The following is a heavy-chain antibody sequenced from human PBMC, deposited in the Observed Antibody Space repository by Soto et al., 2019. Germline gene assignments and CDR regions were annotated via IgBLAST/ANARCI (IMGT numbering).Heavy chain of an antibody. V-gene: IGHV4-59*01. CDR1: GGTISSYY. CDR3: ARPYDGSGPNSGGYGFDI. D-gene: IGHD3-22*01. CDR2: IYYSGST. Sequence: SETLSLTCSVSGGTISSYYWSWIRQPPGKGLEWIAYIYYSGSTSYNPSLKSRVSISLDTSKNQFSLKLSSVTDADTAVYYCARPYDGSGPNSGGYGFDIWGKGTMVTVS. J-gene: IGHJ3*02.